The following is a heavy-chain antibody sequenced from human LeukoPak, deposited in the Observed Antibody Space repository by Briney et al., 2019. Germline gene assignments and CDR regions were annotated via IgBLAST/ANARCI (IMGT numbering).Heavy chain of an antibody. CDR1: GGSISSYY. V-gene: IGHV4-59*01. CDR3: ARDSYSSSSEYYYYYYMDV. Sequence: SETLSLTCTVSGGSISSYYWSWIRQPPGKGLEWIGYIYYSGSTNYNPSLKSRVTISVDTSKNQFSLKLSSVTVADTAVYYCARDSYSSSSEYYYYYYMDVWGKGTTVTVSS. J-gene: IGHJ6*03. CDR2: IYYSGST. D-gene: IGHD6-6*01.